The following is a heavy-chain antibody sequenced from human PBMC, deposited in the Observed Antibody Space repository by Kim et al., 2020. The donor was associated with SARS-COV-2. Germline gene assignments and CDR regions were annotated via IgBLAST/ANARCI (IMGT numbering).Heavy chain of an antibody. J-gene: IGHJ4*02. Sequence: ANYAQKFQGRVTITADKSTSTAYMELSSLRSEDTAVYYCARDLRQLVDYWGQGTLVTVSS. D-gene: IGHD6-6*01. CDR3: ARDLRQLVDY. V-gene: IGHV1-69*04. CDR2: A.